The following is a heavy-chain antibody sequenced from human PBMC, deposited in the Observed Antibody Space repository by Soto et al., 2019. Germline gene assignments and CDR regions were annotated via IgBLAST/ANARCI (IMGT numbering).Heavy chain of an antibody. CDR2: INHSGST. Sequence: SETLSLTCAVYGGSFSGYYWSWIRQPPGKGLEWIVEINHSGSTNYNPSLKSRVTISVDTSKNQFSLKLSCVTAADTAVYYCATTTTVTLFMDVWGQGTTVTVSS. D-gene: IGHD4-17*01. CDR1: GGSFSGYY. V-gene: IGHV4-34*01. J-gene: IGHJ6*02. CDR3: ATTTTVTLFMDV.